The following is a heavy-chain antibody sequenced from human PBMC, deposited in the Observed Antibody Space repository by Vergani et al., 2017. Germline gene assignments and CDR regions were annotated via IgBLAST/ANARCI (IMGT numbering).Heavy chain of an antibody. CDR3: AREAYGSGSYEDY. J-gene: IGHJ4*02. V-gene: IGHV4-38-2*02. CDR2: IYHSGST. D-gene: IGHD3-10*01. CDR1: GYSISSGYY. Sequence: QVQLQESGPGLVKPSETLSLTCAVSGYSISSGYYWGWIRQPPGKGLEWIGSIYHSGSTYYNPSLKSRVTISVDTSKNQFSLKLSSVTAADTAVYYCAREAYGSGSYEDYWGQGTLVTVSS.